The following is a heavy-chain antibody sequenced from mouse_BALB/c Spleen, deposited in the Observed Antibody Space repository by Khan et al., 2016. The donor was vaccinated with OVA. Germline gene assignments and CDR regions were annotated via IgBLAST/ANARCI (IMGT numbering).Heavy chain of an antibody. J-gene: IGHJ4*01. CDR1: GYTFTSHT. Sequence: QVQLKQSGAELARPGASVKMSCKASGYTFTSHTMHWIKQRPGQGLEWIGYINPRSGYNQKLNDKATLTADISSSTAYMQLSSLTSEASAVYYCARRTTEDALDYWGQGTSVTVSS. CDR2: INPRSG. CDR3: ARRTTEDALDY. D-gene: IGHD2-14*01. V-gene: IGHV1-4*01.